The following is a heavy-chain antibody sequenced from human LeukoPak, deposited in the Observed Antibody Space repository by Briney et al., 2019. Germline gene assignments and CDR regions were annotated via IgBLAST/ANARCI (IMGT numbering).Heavy chain of an antibody. CDR3: ASVAFIWSSSWYNAFDI. D-gene: IGHD6-13*01. J-gene: IGHJ3*02. Sequence: AETLSLTCAVYGVSFSGYYWIWIRQPPGKGREWMGEMNHSGSTNYNPSLKSRLTISVDTSKTQFSLKLRSLTDADTAVYYCASVAFIWSSSWYNAFDIWGQGTLVTVSS. CDR1: GVSFSGYY. V-gene: IGHV4-34*01. CDR2: MNHSGST.